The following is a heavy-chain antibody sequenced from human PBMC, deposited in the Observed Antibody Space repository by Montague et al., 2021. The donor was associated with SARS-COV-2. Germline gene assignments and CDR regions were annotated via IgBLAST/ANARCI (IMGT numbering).Heavy chain of an antibody. D-gene: IGHD6-19*01. CDR2: IYYSGST. J-gene: IGHJ3*02. Sequence: SETLSLTCTVSGGSISSYYWSWVRQPPGKGLEWIGYIYYSGSTNYNPSLKSRVTISVDTSKNQFPLKPSSVTAADTAVYYCARGSGWMGNAFDIWGQGTMVTVSS. V-gene: IGHV4-59*01. CDR3: ARGSGWMGNAFDI. CDR1: GGSISSYY.